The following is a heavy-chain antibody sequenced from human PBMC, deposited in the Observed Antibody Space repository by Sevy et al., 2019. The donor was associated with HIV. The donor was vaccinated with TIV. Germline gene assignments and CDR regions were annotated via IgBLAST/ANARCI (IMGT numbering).Heavy chain of an antibody. V-gene: IGHV3-15*01. J-gene: IGHJ4*02. CDR3: TIVPVHFV. CDR2: IRSKTDGGTT. D-gene: IGHD6-6*01. CDR1: GFTFSNVW. Sequence: GGSLRLSCAASGFTFSNVWMSWVRQAPGKGPEWVGRIRSKTDGGTTDYAAPVKGRFTISRDDSKSTLYLQMSGLKTEDTAVYYCTIVPVHFVWGRGTLVTVSS.